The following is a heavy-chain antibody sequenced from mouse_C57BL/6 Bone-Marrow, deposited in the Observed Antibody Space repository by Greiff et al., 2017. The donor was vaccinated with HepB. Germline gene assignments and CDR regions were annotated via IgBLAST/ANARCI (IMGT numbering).Heavy chain of an antibody. J-gene: IGHJ4*01. CDR1: GYAFTNYL. D-gene: IGHD1-1*01. Sequence: VKLQESGAELVRPGTSVKVSCKASGYAFTNYLIEWVKQRPGQGLEWIGVINPGSGGTNYNEKFKGKATLTADKSSSTAYMQLSSLTSEDSAVYFCARATTVVEGAMDYWGQGTSVTVSS. V-gene: IGHV1-54*01. CDR2: INPGSGGT. CDR3: ARATTVVEGAMDY.